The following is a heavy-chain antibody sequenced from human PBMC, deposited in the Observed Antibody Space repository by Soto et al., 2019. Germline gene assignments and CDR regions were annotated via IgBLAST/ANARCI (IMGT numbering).Heavy chain of an antibody. J-gene: IGHJ2*01. CDR2: VWYDGSNK. Sequence: QVQLVESGGGVVQPGRSLRLSCAAAGFTFSSYGMHWVRQAPGKGLEWVAVVWYDGSNKYYADSVKGRFTISRDNSKNTLYVQMNSLRAEDTAVYYCARGWYCGGDDYEWYFDLWGRGTLVTVSS. D-gene: IGHD2-21*02. CDR1: GFTFSSYG. CDR3: ARGWYCGGDDYEWYFDL. V-gene: IGHV3-33*01.